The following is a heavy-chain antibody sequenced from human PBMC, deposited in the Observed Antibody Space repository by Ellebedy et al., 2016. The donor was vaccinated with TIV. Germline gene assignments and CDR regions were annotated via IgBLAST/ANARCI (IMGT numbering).Heavy chain of an antibody. J-gene: IGHJ5*02. D-gene: IGHD2-15*01. Sequence: MPSETLSLTCTVSGGSISSYYWSWIRQPPGKGLEWIGYIYYSGSTNYNPSLKSRVTISVDTSKNQFSLKLSSVTAADTAVYYCARCRSTPGDNWFDPWGQGTLVTVSS. CDR3: ARCRSTPGDNWFDP. CDR1: GGSISSYY. CDR2: IYYSGST. V-gene: IGHV4-59*01.